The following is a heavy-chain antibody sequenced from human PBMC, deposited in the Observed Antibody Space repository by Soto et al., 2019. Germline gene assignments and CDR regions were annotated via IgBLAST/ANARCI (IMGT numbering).Heavy chain of an antibody. CDR3: ARGDWLGGYFQH. CDR2: ISAYRGDT. V-gene: IGHV1-18*01. D-gene: IGHD3-9*01. CDR1: GYTFINYD. Sequence: QVQLVQSGAEVKQPGASVKVSCKTSGYTFINYDIAWVRQAPGQGLEWMGWISAYRGDTKYAQMLQGRLTLTTDTSTNTAYMELWSLTSDDTAVYYCARGDWLGGYFQHWGQGTLVTVSS. J-gene: IGHJ1*01.